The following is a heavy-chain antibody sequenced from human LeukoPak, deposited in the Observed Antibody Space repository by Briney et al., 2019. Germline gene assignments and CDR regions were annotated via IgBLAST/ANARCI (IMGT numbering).Heavy chain of an antibody. CDR2: ISGGGGNT. V-gene: IGHV3-23*01. CDR3: AKEVLRVYFDY. Sequence: GGSLRLSCAASGFTFSSYAMSWVRQAPGKGLEWVSAISGGGGNTYYADSVKGRFTISRDNSKNTLYLQLNSLRAEDTAIYYCAKEVLRVYFDYWGQGTLVTVSS. J-gene: IGHJ4*02. CDR1: GFTFSSYA. D-gene: IGHD3-10*01.